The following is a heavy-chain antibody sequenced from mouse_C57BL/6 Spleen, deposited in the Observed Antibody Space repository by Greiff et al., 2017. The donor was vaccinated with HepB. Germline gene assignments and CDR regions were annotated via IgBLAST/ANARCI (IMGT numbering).Heavy chain of an antibody. CDR2: IDPSDSYT. D-gene: IGHD1-1*01. CDR1: GYTFTSYW. CDR3: ARSGAYDYGSSPREGFAY. Sequence: VQLQQPGAELVMPGASVKLSCKASGYTFTSYWMHWVKQRPGQGLEWIGEIDPSDSYTNYNQKFKGKSTLTVDKSSSTAYMQLSRLTSEDSAVYYCARSGAYDYGSSPREGFAYWGQGTLVTVSA. V-gene: IGHV1-69*01. J-gene: IGHJ3*01.